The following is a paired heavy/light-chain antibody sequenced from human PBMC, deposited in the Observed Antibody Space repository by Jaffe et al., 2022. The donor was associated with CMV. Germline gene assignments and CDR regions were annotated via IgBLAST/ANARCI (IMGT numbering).Light chain of an antibody. CDR1: QGIRND. CDR2: AAS. V-gene: IGKV1-17*01. Sequence: DIQMTQSPSSLSASVGDRVTITCRASQGIRNDLEWYQQKPGKAPKRLIYAASTLQSGVPSRFSGSGSGTEFTLTINSLQPEDFATYYCLQHNSYPWTFGQGTKVEIK. CDR3: LQHNSYPWT. J-gene: IGKJ1*01.
Heavy chain of an antibody. CDR3: TMPTWSYDSSGQALLDV. D-gene: IGHD3-22*01. J-gene: IGHJ6*02. V-gene: IGHV3-73*02. Sequence: EVQLVESGGDLVQPGGSLKVFCAASGFTFSGSAMHWVRQASGKGLEWVGRIRSKTYNYETAYAASVKGRFTISRDDSKNTAYLQMNSLKTEDTAVYYCTMPTWSYDSSGQALLDVWGQGTTVTVSS. CDR1: GFTFSGSA. CDR2: IRSKTYNYET.